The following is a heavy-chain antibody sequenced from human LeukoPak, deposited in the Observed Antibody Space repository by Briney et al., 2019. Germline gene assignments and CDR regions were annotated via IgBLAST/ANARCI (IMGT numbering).Heavy chain of an antibody. V-gene: IGHV3-33*01. CDR1: GFTFSSYG. CDR3: ARAGYCSGGSCYGSNY. D-gene: IGHD2-15*01. Sequence: GGSLRLSCAASGFTFSSYGMHWVRQAPGKGLEWVAAIWYDGSIQYYADSVKGRFTISRDNSKNTLYLQMDSLRAEDTAVYYCARAGYCSGGSCYGSNYWGQGTLVSVSS. CDR2: IWYDGSIQ. J-gene: IGHJ4*02.